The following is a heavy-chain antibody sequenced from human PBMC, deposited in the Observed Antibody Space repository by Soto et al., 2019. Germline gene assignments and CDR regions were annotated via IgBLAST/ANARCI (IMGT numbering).Heavy chain of an antibody. CDR3: ARPLVSWARHGMDV. CDR1: GGTFSSYA. Sequence: QVQLVQSGAEVKKPGSSVKVSCKASGGTFSSYAISWVRQAPGQGLEWMGGIIPIFGTANYAQKFQGRVTXXAXEXXSTAYMELSSLRSEDTAVYYCARPLVSWARHGMDVWGQGTTVTVSS. V-gene: IGHV1-69*12. D-gene: IGHD3-16*01. CDR2: IIPIFGTA. J-gene: IGHJ6*02.